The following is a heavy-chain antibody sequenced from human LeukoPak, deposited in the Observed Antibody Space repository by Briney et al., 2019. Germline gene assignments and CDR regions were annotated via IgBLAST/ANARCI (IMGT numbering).Heavy chain of an antibody. CDR1: GYPISNNYF. Sequence: PSETLSLTCVVSGYPISNNYFWCWIRQSPGKGLEWIGTVSRSGTTYYNPSLKSRVIISIDTSKNQFSLKLISMTAADTAVYYCTRLVPAWEGGGSNYWGRGTLVTVSS. D-gene: IGHD1-26*01. CDR3: TRLVPAWEGGGSNY. V-gene: IGHV4-38-2*01. CDR2: VSRSGTT. J-gene: IGHJ4*01.